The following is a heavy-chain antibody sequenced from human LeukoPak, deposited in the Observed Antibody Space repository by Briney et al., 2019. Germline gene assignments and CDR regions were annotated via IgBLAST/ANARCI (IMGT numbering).Heavy chain of an antibody. CDR2: IYYSGST. CDR1: GGSISSSSYY. V-gene: IGHV4-39*07. Sequence: SETLSLTCTVSGGSISSSSYYWGWIRQPPGKGLEWIGSIYYSGSTYYNPSLKSRVTISVDTSKNQFSLKLSSVTAADTAVYYCARAAWGNDAFDIWGQGTMVTVSS. D-gene: IGHD7-27*01. J-gene: IGHJ3*02. CDR3: ARAAWGNDAFDI.